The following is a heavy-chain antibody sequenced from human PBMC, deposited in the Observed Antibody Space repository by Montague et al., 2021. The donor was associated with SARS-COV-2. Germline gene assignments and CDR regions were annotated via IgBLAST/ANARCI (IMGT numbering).Heavy chain of an antibody. Sequence: TLSLTCTVSCGSISSGGYYWSWIRQHPGKGLEWIGYIYYSGSTYYNWSLKSRVSISVDTSKNQLSLRLSSVTAADTAVYYCARIGGWSSGYWGQGTLVTVSS. CDR2: IYYSGST. CDR1: CGSISSGGYY. D-gene: IGHD1-26*01. CDR3: ARIGGWSSGY. V-gene: IGHV4-30-4*08. J-gene: IGHJ4*02.